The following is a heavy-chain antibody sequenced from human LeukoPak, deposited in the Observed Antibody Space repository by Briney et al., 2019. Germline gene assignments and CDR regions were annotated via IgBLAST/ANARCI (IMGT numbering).Heavy chain of an antibody. CDR2: LSDNGGAT. Sequence: GGSLRLSCAASGFTFSSYAMNWVRQAPGKGLEWVSSLSDNGGATYYTDSVKGRFTISRDNSKNTLYLQMNSLRAEDTAVYYCAKFRSTSGSYPLDYWGQGTLVTVSS. J-gene: IGHJ4*02. CDR3: AKFRSTSGSYPLDY. V-gene: IGHV3-23*01. CDR1: GFTFSSYA. D-gene: IGHD1-26*01.